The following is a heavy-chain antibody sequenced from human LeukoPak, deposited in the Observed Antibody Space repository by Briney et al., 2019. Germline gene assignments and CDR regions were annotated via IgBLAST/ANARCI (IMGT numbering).Heavy chain of an antibody. Sequence: PGGSLRLSCAASGFIFSSYSMNWVRQAPGKGLEWVSSISSSSSYIYYADSVKGRFTISRDNAKNSLYLQMSSLRAEDTAVYYCAISGGPGIAVGDGDFDYWGQGTLVTVSS. CDR3: AISGGPGIAVGDGDFDY. J-gene: IGHJ4*02. CDR1: GFIFSSYS. CDR2: ISSSSSYI. V-gene: IGHV3-21*01. D-gene: IGHD6-19*01.